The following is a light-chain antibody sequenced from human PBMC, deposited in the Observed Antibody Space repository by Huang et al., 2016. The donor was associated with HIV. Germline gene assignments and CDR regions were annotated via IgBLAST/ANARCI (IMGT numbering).Light chain of an antibody. V-gene: IGKV3-20*01. CDR2: GGN. J-gene: IGKJ1*01. CDR3: QQYGSSPET. Sequence: EIVLTQTPDTLSLSPGQRATLSCRASQNVSGNYLAWYQQKFGQAPRLLIYGGNRRATGISVRFSGSGSGTDFTLSIGGLESGDLAIYYCQQYGSSPETFGQGTKVEI. CDR1: QNVSGNY.